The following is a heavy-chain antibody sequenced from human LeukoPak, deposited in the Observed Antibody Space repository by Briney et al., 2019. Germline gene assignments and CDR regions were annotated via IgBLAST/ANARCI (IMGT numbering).Heavy chain of an antibody. D-gene: IGHD4-11*01. V-gene: IGHV1-18*01. Sequence: ASVKVSCKASGYTFTSYGISWVRQAPGQGLEWMGWISAYNGNTNYAQKLQGRVTMTTDTSTSTAYMELRSLRSDDTAVYYCARNFGGIMTTVIHNWFDPWGQGTLVTVSS. CDR3: ARNFGGIMTTVIHNWFDP. CDR1: GYTFTSYG. CDR2: ISAYNGNT. J-gene: IGHJ5*02.